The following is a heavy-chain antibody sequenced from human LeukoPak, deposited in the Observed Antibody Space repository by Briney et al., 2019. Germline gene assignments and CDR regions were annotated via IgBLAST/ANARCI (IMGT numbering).Heavy chain of an antibody. CDR3: SRGLDSRKLGY. CDR2: IHPSGML. CDR1: GASCNSDDQY. V-gene: IGHV4-31*03. J-gene: IGHJ4*02. Sequence: SETLSLTCTVSGASCNSDDQYWNWIGQSPGKGLEWIGSIHPSGMLYNNPSLESRVTMSRDASKNQFSLNLNSVTAADTAVYFCSRGLDSRKLGYWGQGILVTVSS. D-gene: IGHD3-22*01.